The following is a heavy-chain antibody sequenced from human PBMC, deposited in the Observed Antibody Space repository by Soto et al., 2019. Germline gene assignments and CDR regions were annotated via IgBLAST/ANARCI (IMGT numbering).Heavy chain of an antibody. J-gene: IGHJ5*02. CDR2: INRSXDS. CDR1: RTYFNAKH. Sequence: PSVTISLTCNVSRTYFNAKHLSWICQTPGKGMDWIGDINRSXDSYKNRSHKSCLVISVDTSKSQFSLRLSSVTAAGTAVYYCARGPRSAPGFRGIIGFFGPGGLGALVTVSS. CDR3: ARGPRSAPGFRGIIGFFGP. D-gene: IGHD3-10*01. V-gene: IGHV4-34*01.